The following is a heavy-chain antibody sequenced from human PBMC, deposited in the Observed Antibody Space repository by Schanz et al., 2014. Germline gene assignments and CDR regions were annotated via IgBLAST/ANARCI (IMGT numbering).Heavy chain of an antibody. CDR2: INSVGSNT. CDR1: GFTFSSHW. CDR3: ARETTIITGGAFDV. V-gene: IGHV3-74*02. Sequence: EVQLLESGGGLVQPGGSLRLSCAASGFTFSSHWMHWVRQDPGKGLVWVARINSVGSNTDYADSVTGRFTISRDNSKNSLYLQMNSLRAEDTAVYYCARETTIITGGAFDVWGQGTMVTVSS. D-gene: IGHD3-9*01. J-gene: IGHJ3*01.